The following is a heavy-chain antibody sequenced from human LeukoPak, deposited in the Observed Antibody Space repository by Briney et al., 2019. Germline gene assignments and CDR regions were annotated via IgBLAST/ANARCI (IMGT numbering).Heavy chain of an antibody. CDR3: ARIYYYDSSGYSTIYWYFDL. J-gene: IGHJ2*01. Sequence: SETLSLTCTVSGGSISSYYWSWIRQPPGKGLEWIGYIYYSGSTNYNPSLKSRVTISVDTSKNQFSLKLGSVTAADTAVYYCARIYYYDSSGYSTIYWYFDLWGRGTLVTVSS. V-gene: IGHV4-59*08. D-gene: IGHD3-22*01. CDR1: GGSISSYY. CDR2: IYYSGST.